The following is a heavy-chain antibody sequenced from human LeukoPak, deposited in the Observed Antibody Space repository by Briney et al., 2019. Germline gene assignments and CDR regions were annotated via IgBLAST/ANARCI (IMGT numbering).Heavy chain of an antibody. CDR3: ARVNGDHYGMDV. CDR2: INPNSGGT. D-gene: IGHD2-21*02. V-gene: IGHV1-2*02. J-gene: IGHJ6*02. Sequence: ASVKVSCKASGYTFTGYYMHWVRQAPGQGLEWMGWINPNSGGTNYAQKFQGRVTMTRDTPISTAYMELSRLRSDDTAVYYCARVNGDHYGMDVWGQGTTVTVSS. CDR1: GYTFTGYY.